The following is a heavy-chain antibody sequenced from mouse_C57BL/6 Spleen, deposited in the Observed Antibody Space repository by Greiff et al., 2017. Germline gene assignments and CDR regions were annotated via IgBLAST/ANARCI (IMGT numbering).Heavy chain of an antibody. CDR1: GYTFTSYG. CDR3: ARRELYGSYWCFDD. D-gene: IGHD2-1*01. V-gene: IGHV1-81*01. J-gene: IGHJ1*03. CDR2: IYPRSGNT. Sequence: VQLQQSGAELARPGASVKLSCKASGYTFTSYGISWVKQRTGQGLEWIGEIYPRSGNTYYNEKFKGKATLTADKSSSTAYMELRSLTSEDSAVYFCARRELYGSYWCFDDWGTGTTVTVSS.